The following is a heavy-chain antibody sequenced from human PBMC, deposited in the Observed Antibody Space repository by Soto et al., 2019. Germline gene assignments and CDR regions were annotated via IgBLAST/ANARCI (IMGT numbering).Heavy chain of an antibody. Sequence: GGSLRLSCAASGFTFSSYSMNWVRQAPGKGLEWVSSISSSSSYIYYADSVKGRFTISRDNAKNSLYLQMNSLRAEDTAVYYCARDGWGSGVVNYDFWSGYYGWFDPWGQGTLVTVSS. CDR2: ISSSSSYI. CDR1: GFTFSSYS. V-gene: IGHV3-21*01. D-gene: IGHD3-3*01. J-gene: IGHJ5*02. CDR3: ARDGWGSGVVNYDFWSGYYGWFDP.